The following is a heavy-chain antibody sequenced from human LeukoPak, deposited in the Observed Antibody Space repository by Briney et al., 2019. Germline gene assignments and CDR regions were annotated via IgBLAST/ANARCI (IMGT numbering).Heavy chain of an antibody. J-gene: IGHJ5*02. CDR2: INHSGST. CDR1: GFTFSSYS. Sequence: PGGSLRLSCAASGFTFSSYSMNWVRQPPGKGLEWIGEINHSGSTNYNPSLKSRVTISVDTSKNQFSLKLSSVTAADTAVYYCARGRWFDPWGQGTLVTVSS. V-gene: IGHV4-34*01. CDR3: ARGRWFDP.